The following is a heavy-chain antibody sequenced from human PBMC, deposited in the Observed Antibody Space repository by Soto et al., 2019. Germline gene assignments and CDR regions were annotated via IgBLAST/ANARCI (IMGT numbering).Heavy chain of an antibody. CDR1: GFTFSSYA. Sequence: LRLSCAASGFTFSSYAMNWVRQAPGKGLEWVSSISSTTNYIYYGDSMKGRFTISRDNAKNSLYLEMNSLRAEDTAVYYCARESEDLTSNFDYWGQGTLVTVSS. CDR2: ISSTTNYI. J-gene: IGHJ4*02. CDR3: ARESEDLTSNFDY. V-gene: IGHV3-21*06.